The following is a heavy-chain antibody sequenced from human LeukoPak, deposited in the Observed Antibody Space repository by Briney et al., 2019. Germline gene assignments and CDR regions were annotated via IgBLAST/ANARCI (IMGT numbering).Heavy chain of an antibody. J-gene: IGHJ6*03. V-gene: IGHV3-30*04. CDR2: ISYDGSNK. CDR1: GFTFSNYA. Sequence: PGGSLRLSCAASGFTFSNYAMHWVRQAPGKGLEWVAVISYDGSNKYYADSVKGRFTISRDNSKNTLYLQMNSLRAEDTAVYYCAKGYFDWLLTYYYYYYMDVWGKGTTVTISS. D-gene: IGHD3-9*01. CDR3: AKGYFDWLLTYYYYYYMDV.